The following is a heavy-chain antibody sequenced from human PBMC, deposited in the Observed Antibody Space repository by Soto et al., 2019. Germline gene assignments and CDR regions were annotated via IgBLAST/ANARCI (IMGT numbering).Heavy chain of an antibody. CDR1: GFTFNNYG. Sequence: QVQLVESGGGVVQPGRSLRLSCAASGFTFNNYGMHWGRQAPGKGLEWVAIIWYDGSNKYYADSVKGRFTISRDNSKDTLYLQMNSLRAEDTAVYYCAGSGSYRWFDYWGQGTLVTVSS. J-gene: IGHJ4*02. V-gene: IGHV3-33*01. CDR2: IWYDGSNK. D-gene: IGHD3-10*01. CDR3: AGSGSYRWFDY.